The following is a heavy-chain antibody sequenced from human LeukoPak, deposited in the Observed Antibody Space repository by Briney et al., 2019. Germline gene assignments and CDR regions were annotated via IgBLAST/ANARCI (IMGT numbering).Heavy chain of an antibody. D-gene: IGHD2-8*01. CDR1: AGSISTTTYF. CDR3: ARGPCNNAVCYTAWFDP. J-gene: IGHJ5*02. CDR2: VHHSGSA. Sequence: SETLSLTCTVSAGSISTTTYFWAWIRQPPGKGLEWIGSVHHSGSAYYNPSLQSRVTMSVDTSKNQFPLKLTSVTAADTAVYYCARGPCNNAVCYTAWFDPWGQGTLVTVSS. V-gene: IGHV4-39*02.